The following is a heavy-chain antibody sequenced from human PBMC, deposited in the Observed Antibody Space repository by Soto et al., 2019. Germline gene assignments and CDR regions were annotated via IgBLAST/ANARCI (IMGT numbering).Heavy chain of an antibody. D-gene: IGHD3-16*01. V-gene: IGHV3-66*01. Sequence: EVQLVESGGGLVQPGGSLRLSCAASGFTVSTKYMSWVRQAPGKGLEWGSVIYSGGSTVYADSVRGRFTISRDNSKNTVNLQMNSLRAEDTAVYYCARDPWAADYWGQGTLVTVSS. J-gene: IGHJ4*02. CDR2: IYSGGST. CDR3: ARDPWAADY. CDR1: GFTVSTKY.